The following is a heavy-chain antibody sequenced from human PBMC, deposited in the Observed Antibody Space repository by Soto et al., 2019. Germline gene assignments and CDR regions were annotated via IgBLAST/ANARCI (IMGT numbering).Heavy chain of an antibody. CDR2: INHSGST. CDR3: ASSFRGGFDP. D-gene: IGHD3-16*02. Sequence: SETLSLTCAVYGGSFSGYYWSWIRQPPGKGLEWIGEINHSGSTNYNPSLKSRVTISVDTSKNQFSLKLSSVTAADTAVYYCASSFRGGFDPWGQGTLVTVSS. V-gene: IGHV4-34*01. CDR1: GGSFSGYY. J-gene: IGHJ5*02.